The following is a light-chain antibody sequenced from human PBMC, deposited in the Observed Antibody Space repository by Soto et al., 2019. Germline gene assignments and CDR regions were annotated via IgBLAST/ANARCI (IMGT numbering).Light chain of an antibody. CDR3: QQSYSSLMYT. Sequence: EIQMTQSPSSLPASVGDRVTITCRASQNIYSYLNWYQQKPGKAPKLLIYSASSLQSGVPSRFSGSGSGTDFTLTISALQPDDFATYYSQQSYSSLMYTFGQGTKLEI. CDR1: QNIYSY. V-gene: IGKV1-39*01. J-gene: IGKJ2*01. CDR2: SAS.